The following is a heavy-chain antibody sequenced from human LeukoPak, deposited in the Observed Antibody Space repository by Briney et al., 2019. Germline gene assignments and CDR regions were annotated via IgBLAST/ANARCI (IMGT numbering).Heavy chain of an antibody. CDR3: ARAPGVRDGYKRGNWFDP. CDR2: ISHSGST. Sequence: SETLSLTCAVYGGSFSGYYWSWIRQPPGKGLEWIGEISHSGSTNYNPSLKSRVTISVDTSKNQFSLKLSSVTAADTAVYYCARAPGVRDGYKRGNWFDPWGQGTLVTVSS. D-gene: IGHD5-24*01. J-gene: IGHJ5*02. CDR1: GGSFSGYY. V-gene: IGHV4-34*01.